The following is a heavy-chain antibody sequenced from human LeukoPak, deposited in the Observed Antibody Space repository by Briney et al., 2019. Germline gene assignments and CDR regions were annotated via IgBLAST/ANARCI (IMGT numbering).Heavy chain of an antibody. Sequence: PSQTLSLTCTVSGGSISSGSYYWSWIRQPAGKGLESIGRIYTSGSTNYNPSLKSRVTISVDTSKNQFSLKLSSVTAADTAVYYCARVSIAAGNYYYYYMDVWGKGTTVTVSS. CDR1: GGSISSGSYY. CDR2: IYTSGST. D-gene: IGHD6-6*01. CDR3: ARVSIAAGNYYYYYMDV. J-gene: IGHJ6*03. V-gene: IGHV4-61*02.